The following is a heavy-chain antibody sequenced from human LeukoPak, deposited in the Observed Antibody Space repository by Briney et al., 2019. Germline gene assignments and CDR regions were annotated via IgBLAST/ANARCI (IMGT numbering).Heavy chain of an antibody. Sequence: GGSLRLSCAPSGFTFSSYSMNWVRQAPGKGLEWVSSISSSSSYIYYADSVKGRFTISRDNAKNSLYLQMNSLRAEDTAVYYCARGGIAAAGQTHFDYWGQGTLVTVSS. CDR3: ARGGIAAAGQTHFDY. V-gene: IGHV3-21*01. CDR1: GFTFSSYS. J-gene: IGHJ4*02. D-gene: IGHD6-13*01. CDR2: ISSSSSYI.